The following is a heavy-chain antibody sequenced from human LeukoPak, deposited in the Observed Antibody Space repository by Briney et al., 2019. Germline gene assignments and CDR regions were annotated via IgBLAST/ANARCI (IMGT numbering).Heavy chain of an antibody. CDR2: ISSSGSTI. CDR3: AELGITMIGGV. Sequence: GSLRLSCAASGFTFSKMNWVRQAPGKGLEWVSYISSSGSTIYYADSVKGRFTISRDNAKNSLYLQMNSLRAEDTAVYYCAELGITMIGGVWGKGTTVTISS. V-gene: IGHV3-48*03. D-gene: IGHD3-10*02. CDR1: GFTFSK. J-gene: IGHJ6*04.